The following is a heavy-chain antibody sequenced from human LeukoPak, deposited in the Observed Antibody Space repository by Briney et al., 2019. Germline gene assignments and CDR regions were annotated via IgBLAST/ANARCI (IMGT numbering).Heavy chain of an antibody. D-gene: IGHD3-16*01. CDR3: ARDYHYGQTDY. J-gene: IGHJ4*02. CDR2: LSQDGRNT. Sequence: GGSLRLSCAASGFTFSKHWMHWVRHAPNKGLVWVSSLSQDGRNTVYADSVRGRVTISRDNAKNTVYLQMDSLRTDDTAVYYCARDYHYGQTDYWGQGTLISVSS. CDR1: GFTFSKHW. V-gene: IGHV3-74*01.